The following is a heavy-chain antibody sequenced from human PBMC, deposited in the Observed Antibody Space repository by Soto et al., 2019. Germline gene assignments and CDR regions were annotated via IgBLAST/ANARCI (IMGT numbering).Heavy chain of an antibody. D-gene: IGHD6-13*01. V-gene: IGHV1-18*01. CDR2: ISAYNGNT. Sequence: QVQLVQSGAEVKKPGASVKVSCKASGYTFTSYGISWVRQAPGQGLEWMGWISAYNGNTNYAQKLQGRVTMTTDTSTSTAYMELRSLRSDDTAVYYCARDEQRLVSRQRLGFDYWGQGTLVTVSS. J-gene: IGHJ4*02. CDR3: ARDEQRLVSRQRLGFDY. CDR1: GYTFTSYG.